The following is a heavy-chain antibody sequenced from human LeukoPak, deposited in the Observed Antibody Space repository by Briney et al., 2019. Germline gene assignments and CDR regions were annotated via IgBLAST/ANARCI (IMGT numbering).Heavy chain of an antibody. CDR3: AKERPKYCGGDCSIFDY. CDR2: VSHDGSNK. CDR1: GFTFSSYG. V-gene: IGHV3-30*18. D-gene: IGHD2-21*02. Sequence: GGSLRLSCAASGFTFSSYGMHWVRQAPGKGLEWVAVVSHDGSNKYYADSVKGRFSISRDNSKNTLYLQMNSLSAEDTAIYYCAKERPKYCGGDCSIFDYWGQGTLVTVSS. J-gene: IGHJ4*02.